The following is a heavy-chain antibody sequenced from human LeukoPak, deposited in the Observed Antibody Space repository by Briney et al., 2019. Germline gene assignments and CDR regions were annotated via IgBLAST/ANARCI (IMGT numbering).Heavy chain of an antibody. CDR1: GFTFSSYS. J-gene: IGHJ4*02. Sequence: GGSLRLSCAASGFTFSSYSMNWVRQAPGKGLEWVSSISSSSSYMYYADSVKGRFTISRDNAKNPLYLQMNSLRAEDTAVYYCAREGNGYSYAEWYFDYWGQGTLVTVSS. CDR2: ISSSSSYM. CDR3: AREGNGYSYAEWYFDY. V-gene: IGHV3-21*01. D-gene: IGHD5-18*01.